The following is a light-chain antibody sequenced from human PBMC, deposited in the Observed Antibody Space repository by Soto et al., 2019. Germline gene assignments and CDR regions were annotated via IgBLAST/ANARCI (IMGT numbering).Light chain of an antibody. Sequence: QSVLTQPASRSRSPGQSITISCTGTSSDVGSYYPVSWFQQHPGKAPKLIIYEVNKRPSGVSDRFSGSKSGNTASLTISGLQAADEAEYYCCSYAGDTTFFVFGTGTKVTVL. J-gene: IGLJ1*01. V-gene: IGLV2-23*02. CDR1: SSDVGSYYP. CDR2: EVN. CDR3: CSYAGDTTFFV.